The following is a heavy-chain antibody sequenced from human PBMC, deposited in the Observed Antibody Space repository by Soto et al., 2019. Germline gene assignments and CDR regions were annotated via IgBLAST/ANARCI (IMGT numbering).Heavy chain of an antibody. CDR1: GFSLTTSGVA. CDR2: IYWADDT. Sequence: QITLNESGPTQVKPRQTLTLTCTFSGFSLTTSGVAVGWIRQSPGKAPEWLALIYWADDTRYSTSLKSRLTITKDTSKTQVVLTMADLDPADTATSYCAHRVLRTVFGLVTTTAIYFDFWGQGTPVAVSS. V-gene: IGHV2-5*02. D-gene: IGHD3-3*01. J-gene: IGHJ4*02. CDR3: AHRVLRTVFGLVTTTAIYFDF.